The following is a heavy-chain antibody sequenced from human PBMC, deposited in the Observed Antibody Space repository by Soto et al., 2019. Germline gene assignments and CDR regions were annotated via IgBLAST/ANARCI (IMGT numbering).Heavy chain of an antibody. CDR3: ARGLRTGNYGMDV. V-gene: IGHV1-69*01. J-gene: IGHJ6*02. D-gene: IGHD2-15*01. CDR2: IIPMFETV. CDR1: GGTFDNYA. Sequence: QEQLLQSGAEVRKPGSSVKVSCKASGGTFDNYAVSWVRQATGQGLEWMGGIIPMFETVNYAQRFQGRLTIAADESMSTAYMELTSLTSADTAIYFCARGLRTGNYGMDVWGQGTTVTVSS.